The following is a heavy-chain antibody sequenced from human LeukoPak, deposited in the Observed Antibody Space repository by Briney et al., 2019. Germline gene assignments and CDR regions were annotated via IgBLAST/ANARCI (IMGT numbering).Heavy chain of an antibody. Sequence: GGSLRLSCAASGFIFNSYAMHWVRQAPGKGLEWVAVISFDGSNKHYADSVKGRFTISRDNSKSTQYLQMYSLRAEDTALYYCARDPYDVLTGYYARLEYWGQGTLVTVSS. J-gene: IGHJ4*02. CDR1: GFIFNSYA. D-gene: IGHD3-9*01. V-gene: IGHV3-30-3*01. CDR3: ARDPYDVLTGYYARLEY. CDR2: ISFDGSNK.